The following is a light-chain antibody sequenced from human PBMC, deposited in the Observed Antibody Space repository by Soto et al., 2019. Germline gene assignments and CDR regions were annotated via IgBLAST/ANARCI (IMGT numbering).Light chain of an antibody. CDR2: EVT. J-gene: IGLJ1*01. V-gene: IGLV2-8*01. CDR1: SSDFGGYNY. Sequence: QSVLTQPHSASGSPGQSVTISCTGTSSDFGGYNYVSWYQQHPGKAPKLMIYEVTKRPSGVPDRFSGSKSGNTASLTVSGLQAEDEADYYCSSYAGSNNLKVFGTGTKVTVL. CDR3: SSYAGSNNLKV.